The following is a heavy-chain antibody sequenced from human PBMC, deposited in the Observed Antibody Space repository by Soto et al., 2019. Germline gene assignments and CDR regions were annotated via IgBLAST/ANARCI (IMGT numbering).Heavy chain of an antibody. J-gene: IGHJ6*02. V-gene: IGHV3-30-3*01. Sequence: PGGSLRLSCAASGFTFSSYAMHWVRQAPGKGLEWVAVISYDGSNKYYADSVKGRFTISRDNSKNTLYLQMNSLRAEDTAVYYCARGTVTTSFYYYGMDVWGQGTTVTVSS. D-gene: IGHD4-4*01. CDR3: ARGTVTTSFYYYGMDV. CDR1: GFTFSSYA. CDR2: ISYDGSNK.